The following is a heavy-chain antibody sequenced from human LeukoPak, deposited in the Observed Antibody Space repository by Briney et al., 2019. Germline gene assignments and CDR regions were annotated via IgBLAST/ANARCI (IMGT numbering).Heavy chain of an antibody. CDR1: GFTFSSYW. J-gene: IGHJ3*02. Sequence: GGSLRLSCAASGFTFSSYWMSWVRQAPGKGLEWVANIKQDGSEKYYVDSVKGRFTISRDNAKNSLYLQMNSLRAEDTAVYYCARVLGYSGYTRDVAFDIWGQGTMVTVSS. CDR2: IKQDGSEK. D-gene: IGHD5-12*01. V-gene: IGHV3-7*01. CDR3: ARVLGYSGYTRDVAFDI.